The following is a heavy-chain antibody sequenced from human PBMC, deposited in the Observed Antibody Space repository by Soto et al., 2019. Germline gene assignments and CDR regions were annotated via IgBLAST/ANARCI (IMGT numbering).Heavy chain of an antibody. V-gene: IGHV3-33*01. J-gene: IGHJ6*02. CDR3: ARDPMEQQHPVWGMDV. D-gene: IGHD6-13*01. CDR1: GFTFSSYG. CDR2: IWYDGSNK. Sequence: GWSLRLSCAASGFTFSSYGMHWVRQAPGKGLEWVAVIWYDGSNKYYADSVKGRFTISRDNSKNTLYLQMNSLRAEDTAVYYCARDPMEQQHPVWGMDVWGQGTTVTVSS.